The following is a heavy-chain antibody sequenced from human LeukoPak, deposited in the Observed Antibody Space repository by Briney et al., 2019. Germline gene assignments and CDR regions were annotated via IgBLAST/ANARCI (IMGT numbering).Heavy chain of an antibody. J-gene: IGHJ5*02. V-gene: IGHV4-34*01. CDR2: INHSGST. CDR3: ARPALAVVPDALGGDFDP. Sequence: SETLSLTCAVYGGSFSGYYWSWIRQPPGKGLEWIGEINHSGSTNYNPSLKSRVTISVDTSKNQFSLKLSSVTAADTAVYYCARPALAVVPDALGGDFDPWGQGTLVTVSS. D-gene: IGHD2-2*01. CDR1: GGSFSGYY.